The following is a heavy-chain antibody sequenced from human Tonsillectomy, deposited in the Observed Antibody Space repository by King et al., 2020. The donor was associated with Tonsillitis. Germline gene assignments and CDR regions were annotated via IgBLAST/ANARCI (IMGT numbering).Heavy chain of an antibody. J-gene: IGHJ4*02. V-gene: IGHV1-69*09. CDR3: AKAVGGIAAPGI. Sequence: QLVQSGAEVKKPGSSVKVSCKASGGTFNSYAINWVRQAPGQGLEWMGRIIPILGIANYAQKFQDRVTITADISASTAYMELSSLKSDDTAVFYCAKAVGGIAAPGIWGQGTLVSVSS. CDR2: IIPILGIA. CDR1: GGTFNSYA. D-gene: IGHD6-13*01.